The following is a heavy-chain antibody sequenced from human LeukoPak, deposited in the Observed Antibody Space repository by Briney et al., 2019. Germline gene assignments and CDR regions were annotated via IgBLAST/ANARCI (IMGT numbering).Heavy chain of an antibody. CDR1: GGSFSGYY. Sequence: PSETLSLTCAVYGGSFSGYYWSWIRQPPGKGLEWIGEINHSGSTNYNPSLKSRVTISVDTSKNQFSLKLSSVTAADTAVYYCARGSRKLRYFDWLLLGFDYWGQGTLVTVSS. CDR2: INHSGST. V-gene: IGHV4-34*01. CDR3: ARGSRKLRYFDWLLLGFDY. D-gene: IGHD3-9*01. J-gene: IGHJ4*02.